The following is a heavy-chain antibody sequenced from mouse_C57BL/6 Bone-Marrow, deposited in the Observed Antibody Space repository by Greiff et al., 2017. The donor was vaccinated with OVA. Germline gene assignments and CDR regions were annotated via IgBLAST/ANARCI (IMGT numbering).Heavy chain of an antibody. CDR1: GFTFSSYA. CDR2: ISDGGSYT. CDR3: ARDLYYYEDY. D-gene: IGHD1-1*01. Sequence: EVKLVESGGGLVKPGGSLKLSCAASGFTFSSYAMSWVRQTPEKRLEWVATISDGGSYTYYPDNVKGRFTISRDNAKNNLYLQMSHLKSEDTAMYYCARDLYYYEDYWGQGTTLTVSS. J-gene: IGHJ2*01. V-gene: IGHV5-4*01.